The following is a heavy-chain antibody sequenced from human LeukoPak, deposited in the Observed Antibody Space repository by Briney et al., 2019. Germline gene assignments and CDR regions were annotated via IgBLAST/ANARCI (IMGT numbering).Heavy chain of an antibody. CDR2: INPNSGGT. CDR3: ARESVQYYYDSSGYHKNNWFDP. Sequence: ASVKVSCKASGYTFTGYYMHWVRQAPGQGLEWMGWINPNSGGTNYAQKFRGRVTMTRDTSISTAYMELSRLRSDDTAVYYCARESVQYYYDSSGYHKNNWFDPWGQGTLVTVSS. D-gene: IGHD3-22*01. V-gene: IGHV1-2*02. J-gene: IGHJ5*02. CDR1: GYTFTGYY.